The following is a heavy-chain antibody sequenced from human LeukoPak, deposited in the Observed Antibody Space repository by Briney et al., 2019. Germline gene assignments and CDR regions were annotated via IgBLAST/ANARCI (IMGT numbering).Heavy chain of an antibody. CDR1: GFTFSSYW. Sequence: PGGSLRLSCAASGFTFSSYWMSWVRQAPGKGLEWVANIKQDGSEKYYVDSVKGRFTISRDNAKNSLYLQMNSLRAEDTAVYYCARIPVGAIDYFDYWGQGTLVTVSS. J-gene: IGHJ4*02. D-gene: IGHD1-26*01. CDR2: IKQDGSEK. V-gene: IGHV3-7*01. CDR3: ARIPVGAIDYFDY.